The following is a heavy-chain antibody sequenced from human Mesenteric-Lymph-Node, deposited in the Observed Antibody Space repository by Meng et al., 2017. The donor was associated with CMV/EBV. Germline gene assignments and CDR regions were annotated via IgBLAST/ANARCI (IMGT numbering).Heavy chain of an antibody. CDR3: VRDYVWAFDY. J-gene: IGHJ4*02. CDR2: ISPDGGAI. D-gene: IGHD3-16*01. V-gene: IGHV3-48*04. CDR1: GFTFSSYW. Sequence: GGSLRLSCAASGFTFSSYWMSWVRQAPGKGLEWVSYISPDGGAIYYADSVRGRFTVSRDNAKNSLDLQMSSLRAEDTAVYYCVRDYVWAFDYWGQGILVTVSS.